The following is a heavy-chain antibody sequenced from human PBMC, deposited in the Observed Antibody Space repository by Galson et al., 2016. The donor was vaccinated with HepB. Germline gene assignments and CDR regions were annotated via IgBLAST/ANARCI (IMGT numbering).Heavy chain of an antibody. CDR3: ASLLVVGPAEYFQY. Sequence: SVKVSCKASGYTFTNYGVSWVRQAPGQGLEWLGWISAYNGNANYAQQLQGRVTMTTNTSTSTAYMDLRSLRSDDTAVYYCASLLVVGPAEYFQYWGQGTLVTVSS. J-gene: IGHJ1*01. D-gene: IGHD2-15*01. V-gene: IGHV1-18*04. CDR1: GYTFTNYG. CDR2: ISAYNGNA.